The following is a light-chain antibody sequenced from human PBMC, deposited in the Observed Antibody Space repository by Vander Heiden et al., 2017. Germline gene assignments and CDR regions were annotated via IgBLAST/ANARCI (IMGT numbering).Light chain of an antibody. CDR2: WPS. CDR1: QSVLYSSNNKNY. J-gene: IGKJ1*01. V-gene: IGKV4-1*01. Sequence: IVMTQSPDSLARFLRERDPIHCTPSQSVLYSSNNKNYLARYQHKPGQPPKLLIYWPSTRESGLPDRFSGRGSGPDFSLTISSLQAEDVALYYCQQYYSTPSWTFGQGTRVELK. CDR3: QQYYSTPSWT.